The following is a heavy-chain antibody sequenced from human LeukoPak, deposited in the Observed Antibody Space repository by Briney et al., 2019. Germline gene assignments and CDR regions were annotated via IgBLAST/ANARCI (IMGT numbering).Heavy chain of an antibody. CDR3: ARRDGYYLDY. CDR1: GGSISSSSYY. Sequence: SETLSLTCTVSGGSISSSSYYWGWIRQPPGKGMEWIGSIYYSGSTYYNPSLKSRVTISVDTSKNQFSLKLSSVTAADTAVYYCARRDGYYLDYWGQGTLVTVSS. CDR2: IYYSGST. V-gene: IGHV4-39*01. D-gene: IGHD5-24*01. J-gene: IGHJ4*02.